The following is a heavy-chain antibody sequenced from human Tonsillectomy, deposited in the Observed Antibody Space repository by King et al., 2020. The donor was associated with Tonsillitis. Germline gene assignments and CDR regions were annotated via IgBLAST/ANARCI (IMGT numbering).Heavy chain of an antibody. CDR3: ARDVAAAGFLWD. J-gene: IGHJ4*02. V-gene: IGHV3-53*01. CDR2: IYTVGST. Sequence: VQLVESGGGLIQPGGSLRLSCAASGFTISFNYMSWVRQAPGKGLEWVSVIYTVGSTYYADSVKGRFTISRDNSKNTLSLQMKSLRAEDTAVYYCARDVAAAGFLWDWGQGALVTVSS. D-gene: IGHD6-13*01. CDR1: GFTISFNY.